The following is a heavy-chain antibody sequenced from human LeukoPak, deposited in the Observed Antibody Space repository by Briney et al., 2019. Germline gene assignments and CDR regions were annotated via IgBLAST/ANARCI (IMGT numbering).Heavy chain of an antibody. D-gene: IGHD2-8*01. J-gene: IGHJ4*02. CDR2: IYPGDSDI. V-gene: IGHV5-51*01. CDR3: ARHVNPIVPAGVDY. CDR1: GYTFTSYW. Sequence: PGESLKISCKGSGYTFTSYWIGWVRQMPGKGLEWMGIIYPGDSDIRYSPSFQGQVTISADKSISTAYLQWSSLKASDTAMYFCARHVNPIVPAGVDYWGQGTLVTVSS.